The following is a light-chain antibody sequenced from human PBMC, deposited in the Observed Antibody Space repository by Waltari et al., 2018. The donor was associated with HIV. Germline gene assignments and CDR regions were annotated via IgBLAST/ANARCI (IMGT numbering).Light chain of an antibody. Sequence: DIQMTQSPSILSASVGDRVTITCRASQSISTWLAWYQQKPGKAPKLLIYKASSLESGVPSRFSASGSGTEFTLTISSLQPDDFATYYCQQYNTYWTFGQGTKVEIK. V-gene: IGKV1-5*03. CDR2: KAS. CDR1: QSISTW. CDR3: QQYNTYWT. J-gene: IGKJ1*01.